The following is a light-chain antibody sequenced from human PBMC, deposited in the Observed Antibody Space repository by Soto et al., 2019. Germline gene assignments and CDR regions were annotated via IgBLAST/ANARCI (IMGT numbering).Light chain of an antibody. V-gene: IGLV2-14*01. J-gene: IGLJ1*01. Sequence: QSALTQPASVSGSPGQSITISCTGTSSDVGDNNYVSWYQQYPGKAPKLMIYDVTHRPSGISNRFSGSKSGNTASLTISGLQAEDEADYYCSSYTSSSTLYVFGSGTKVTVL. CDR3: SSYTSSSTLYV. CDR1: SSDVGDNNY. CDR2: DVT.